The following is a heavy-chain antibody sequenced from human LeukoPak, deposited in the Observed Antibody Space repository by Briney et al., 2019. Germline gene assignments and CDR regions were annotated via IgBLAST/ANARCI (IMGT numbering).Heavy chain of an antibody. CDR3: TRDLMDYDASTGLHHYYTDV. Sequence: GGSLRLSCVASGFTFSSYWMHWVRQDPRKGLVWVSRINGDGRNINYADSVRGRFTISRDNAKNTLYLQMNTLRVEDTAVYYCTRDLMDYDASTGLHHYYTDVWGQGTTVTVSS. CDR1: GFTFSSYW. J-gene: IGHJ6*02. D-gene: IGHD3-9*01. CDR2: INGDGRNI. V-gene: IGHV3-74*01.